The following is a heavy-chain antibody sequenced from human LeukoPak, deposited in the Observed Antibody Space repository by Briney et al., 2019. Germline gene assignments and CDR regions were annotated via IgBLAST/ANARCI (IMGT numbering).Heavy chain of an antibody. CDR1: GYTFSDYY. D-gene: IGHD4-23*01. V-gene: IGHV1-2*02. CDR2: INPNSGDT. Sequence: ASVKVSCKTSGYTFSDYYIHWIRQVPGQGLEWVGWINPNSGDTDYAQKFQGRVTVTRDTSISTAYMELGRLRSEDTAVYYCARARWYIYSSFDYWGQGTLVTVSS. J-gene: IGHJ4*02. CDR3: ARARWYIYSSFDY.